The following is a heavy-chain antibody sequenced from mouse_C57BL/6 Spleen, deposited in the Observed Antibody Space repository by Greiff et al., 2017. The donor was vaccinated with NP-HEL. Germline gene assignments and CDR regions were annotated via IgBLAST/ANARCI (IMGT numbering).Heavy chain of an antibody. V-gene: IGHV1-62-2*01. CDR2: FYPGSGSI. Sequence: QVQLKESGAELVKPGASVKLSCKASGYTFTEYTIHWVKQRSGQGLEWIGWFYPGSGSIKYNEKFKDKATLTADKSSSTVYMELSRLTSEDSAVYFCARHEDRYYGSSWYFDVWGTGTTVTVSS. CDR1: GYTFTEYT. CDR3: ARHEDRYYGSSWYFDV. D-gene: IGHD1-1*01. J-gene: IGHJ1*03.